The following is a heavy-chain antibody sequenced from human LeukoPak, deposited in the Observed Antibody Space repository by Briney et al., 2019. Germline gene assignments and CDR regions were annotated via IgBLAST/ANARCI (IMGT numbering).Heavy chain of an antibody. D-gene: IGHD2/OR15-2a*01. CDR1: GGTFSSYA. CDR3: AGYEYRDVYASLDY. CDR2: IIPIFGSP. V-gene: IGHV1-69*05. Sequence: ASVKVSCKASGGTFSSYAISWVRQAPGQGLEWMGGIIPIFGSPNYAQKFQGRVTVTTDESTSTAYMELRSLRSEDTAVYYCAGYEYRDVYASLDYWGQGTLVTVSS. J-gene: IGHJ4*02.